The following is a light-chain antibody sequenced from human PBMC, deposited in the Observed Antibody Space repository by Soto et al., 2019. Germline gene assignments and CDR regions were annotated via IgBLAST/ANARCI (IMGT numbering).Light chain of an antibody. J-gene: IGKJ5*01. CDR1: QGISRW. CDR3: QQANSFPIT. CDR2: GAS. Sequence: IQMTQSPSFVSASIGDRVPITCRASQGISRWLAWYQQKPGKAPKILIYGASTLPSGVPSRFSGSGSGTDFTLSISRLQPEDFETYYCQQANSFPITFGQGTRLEIK. V-gene: IGKV1-12*01.